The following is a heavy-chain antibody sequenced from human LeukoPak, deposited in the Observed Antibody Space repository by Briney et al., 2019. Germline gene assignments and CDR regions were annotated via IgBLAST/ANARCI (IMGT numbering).Heavy chain of an antibody. D-gene: IGHD6-19*01. J-gene: IGHJ4*02. CDR2: ISYDGSNK. CDR1: GFTFSSYG. Sequence: GGSLKLSCAASGFTFSSYGMHWVRQAPGKGLEWVDVISYDGSNKYFADSVKGRFTISRDNSKNTLYLQMNSLRAEDTAVYYCTTSGIWSRSGWSFDYWGQGTLVTVSS. V-gene: IGHV3-30*03. CDR3: TTSGIWSRSGWSFDY.